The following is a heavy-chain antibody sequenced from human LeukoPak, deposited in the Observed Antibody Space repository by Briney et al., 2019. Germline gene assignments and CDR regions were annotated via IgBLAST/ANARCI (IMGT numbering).Heavy chain of an antibody. CDR3: AREGTTVSYDY. CDR1: GYTFTSYY. V-gene: IGHV1-46*01. CDR2: INPSGGST. J-gene: IGHJ4*02. D-gene: IGHD4-11*01. Sequence: ASVKVSCEASGYTFTSYYMHWVRQAPGQGLEWMGIINPSGGSTSYAQKFQGRVTMTRDTSTSTVYMELSSPRSEDTAVYYCAREGTTVSYDYWGQGTLVTVSS.